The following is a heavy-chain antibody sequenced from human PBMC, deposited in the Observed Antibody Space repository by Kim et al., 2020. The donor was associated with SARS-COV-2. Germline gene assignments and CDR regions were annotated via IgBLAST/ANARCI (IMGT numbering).Heavy chain of an antibody. V-gene: IGHV3-30*18. D-gene: IGHD3-9*01. J-gene: IGHJ5*02. CDR1: GFTFSSYG. Sequence: GGSLRLSCAASGFTFSSYGMHWVRQAPGKGLEWVAVISYDGSNKYYADSVKGRFTISRDNSKNTLYLQMNSLRAEDTAVYYCAKSSVLTGGSWFDPWGQGTLVTVSS. CDR3: AKSSVLTGGSWFDP. CDR2: ISYDGSNK.